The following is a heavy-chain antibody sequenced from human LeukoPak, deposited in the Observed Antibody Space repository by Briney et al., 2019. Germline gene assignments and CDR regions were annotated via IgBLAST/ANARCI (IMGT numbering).Heavy chain of an antibody. CDR1: GFTFSGYS. D-gene: IGHD6-13*01. V-gene: IGHV3-21*04. CDR2: FGTRSTSV. J-gene: IGHJ6*02. CDR3: AKAASSSWPSYQYGMDV. Sequence: GGSLRLSCAASGFTFSGYSMNWIRQAPGKGLEWVSSFGTRSTSVYHAGSVKGRFTISKDNSKNTVYLQMNDLRVDDTAVYYCAKAASSSWPSYQYGMDVWGQGTTVTVSS.